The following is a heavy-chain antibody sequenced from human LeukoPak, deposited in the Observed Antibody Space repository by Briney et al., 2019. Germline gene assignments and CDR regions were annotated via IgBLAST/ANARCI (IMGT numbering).Heavy chain of an antibody. CDR3: ARVPSVAAAGDYFDY. V-gene: IGHV4-30-2*01. J-gene: IGHJ4*02. D-gene: IGHD6-13*01. Sequence: TSETLSLTCTVSGGSISSGGYYWSWIRQPPGKGLEWIGYIYHSGSTYYNPSLKSRVTISVDRSKNQFSLKLSSVTAADTAVYYCARVPSVAAAGDYFDYWGQGTLVTVSS. CDR1: GGSISSGGYY. CDR2: IYHSGST.